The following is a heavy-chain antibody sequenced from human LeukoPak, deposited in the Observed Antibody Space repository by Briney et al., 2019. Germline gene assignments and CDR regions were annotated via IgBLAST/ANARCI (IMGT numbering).Heavy chain of an antibody. CDR2: INSDGSST. V-gene: IGHV3-74*01. CDR1: GFTFRSYW. Sequence: GGSLRLSCAASGFTFRSYWMHWVRQAPGKGPVWVSRINSDGSSTIYADSVKGRFTISRDNAKSTLYLQMNSLRAEDTAVYYCARSYGMDVWGQGTTVTVSS. J-gene: IGHJ6*02. CDR3: ARSYGMDV.